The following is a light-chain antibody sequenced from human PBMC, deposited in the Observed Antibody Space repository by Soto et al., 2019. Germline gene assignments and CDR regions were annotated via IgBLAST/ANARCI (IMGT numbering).Light chain of an antibody. J-gene: IGKJ5*01. CDR2: GAS. Sequence: EIVLTQSPGTLSLSPGDRVTLSCRASQSVSSRFLAWYQQEHGQAPRLLIYGASSRATGIPDRFSGSGSGTDFTLTISSLQSEDFAVYYCQQYNTWPLITFGPGTRLEIK. V-gene: IGKV3-20*01. CDR3: QQYNTWPLIT. CDR1: QSVSSRF.